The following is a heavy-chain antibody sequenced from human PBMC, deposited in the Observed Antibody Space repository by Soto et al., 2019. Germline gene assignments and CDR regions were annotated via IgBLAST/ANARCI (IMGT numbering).Heavy chain of an antibody. CDR3: ARGLSSGWYPYYFDY. D-gene: IGHD6-19*01. Sequence: ASVKVSCKASGYTFTSYGISWVRQVPGQGLEWMGWINPNSGDTNYAQKFQGRVTMTRDTSTSTAYMELSRLRSDDTALYYCARGLSSGWYPYYFDYWGQGTLVTVSS. V-gene: IGHV1-2*02. CDR2: INPNSGDT. J-gene: IGHJ4*02. CDR1: GYTFTSYG.